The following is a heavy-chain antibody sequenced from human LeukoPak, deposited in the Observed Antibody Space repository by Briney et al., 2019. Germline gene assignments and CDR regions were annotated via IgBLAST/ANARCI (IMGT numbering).Heavy chain of an antibody. Sequence: SETLSLTCTVSGVSISNNNYYWGWIRQPPGKGLEWIGTIYSSGSTNYNPSLKSRVTISVDTSKNQFSLKLRSVTAADTAVYYCARTTEAHSWRTRYYDYYMDVWGKGTTVTVSS. CDR3: ARTTEAHSWRTRYYDYYMDV. D-gene: IGHD6-13*01. CDR2: IYSSGST. J-gene: IGHJ6*03. CDR1: GVSISNNNYY. V-gene: IGHV4-39*07.